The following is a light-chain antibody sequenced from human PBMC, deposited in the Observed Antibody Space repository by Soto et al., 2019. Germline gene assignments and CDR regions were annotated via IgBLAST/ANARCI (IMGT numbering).Light chain of an antibody. J-gene: IGLJ3*02. V-gene: IGLV2-8*01. Sequence: QSALTQPPSASGSPGQSVTISCTGTSSDVGAYPYVSWYQQHPGKAPKLMIYVVVKRPSGVPDRFSGSKSGNTASLTVSGLQTEDEADYYCCSYTGGNSLVFGGGTKLTVL. CDR1: SSDVGAYPY. CDR3: CSYTGGNSLV. CDR2: VVV.